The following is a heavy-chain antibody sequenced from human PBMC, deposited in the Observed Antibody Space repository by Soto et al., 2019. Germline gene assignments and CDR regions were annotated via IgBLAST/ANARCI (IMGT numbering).Heavy chain of an antibody. CDR1: GGSISSSSYY. Sequence: PSETLSLTCTVSGGSISSSSYYWGWIRQPPGKGLEWIGSIYYSGSTYYNPSLKSRVTISVDTSKNQFSLKLSSVTAADTAVYYCARHVPGGRFLTAGDYYYMDVWDKGTTVTVSS. J-gene: IGHJ6*03. CDR3: ARHVPGGRFLTAGDYYYMDV. CDR2: IYYSGST. D-gene: IGHD3-3*01. V-gene: IGHV4-39*01.